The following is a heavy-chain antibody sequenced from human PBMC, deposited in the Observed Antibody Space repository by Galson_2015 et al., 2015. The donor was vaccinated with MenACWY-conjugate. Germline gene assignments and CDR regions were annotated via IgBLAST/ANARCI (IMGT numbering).Heavy chain of an antibody. V-gene: IGHV3-48*03. CDR1: GLTFAGYE. CDR3: ARVGTWIHQYFYYMDV. Sequence: SLRLSCAASGLTFAGYEFNWVRQAPGKGLEWLSYISKSESGRPIYYADSVKGRFTMSRDNIKTSLFLEMNSLRAGDTGVYFCARVGTWIHQYFYYMDVWGKGTTVTVSS. J-gene: IGHJ6*03. D-gene: IGHD5-18*01. CDR2: ISKSESGRPI.